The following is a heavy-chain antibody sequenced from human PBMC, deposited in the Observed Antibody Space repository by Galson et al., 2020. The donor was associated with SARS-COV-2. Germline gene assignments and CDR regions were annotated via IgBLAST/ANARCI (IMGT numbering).Heavy chain of an antibody. V-gene: IGHV3-15*07. J-gene: IGHJ4*02. D-gene: IGHD1-1*01. CDR3: TTGYASYWHDYH. CDR2: IKHKDDGETK. Sequence: GWSLRLSCAASGFIFKNSWMNWVRQAPGKGLEWVGLIKHKDDGETKDYAALVEGRFTLSRDDSENMLYLQMNSLKTEDTAMYYCTTGYASYWHDYHGGQGTLVTVAS. CDR1: GFIFKNSW.